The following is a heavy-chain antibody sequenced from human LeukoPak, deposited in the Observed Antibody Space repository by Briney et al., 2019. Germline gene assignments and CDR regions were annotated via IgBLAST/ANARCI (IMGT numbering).Heavy chain of an antibody. D-gene: IGHD6-13*01. CDR3: ARDLAAADRQPPPHPLH. Sequence: PGGSLRLSCAASGFTFSSYSMNWVRQAPGKGLEWVSYISGSSRTIYYADSVKGRFTISRDNAKNSLYLQMNSLRAEDTAMYYCARDLAAADRQPPPHPLHWGQGTLVTVSS. CDR2: ISGSSRTI. V-gene: IGHV3-48*04. J-gene: IGHJ4*02. CDR1: GFTFSSYS.